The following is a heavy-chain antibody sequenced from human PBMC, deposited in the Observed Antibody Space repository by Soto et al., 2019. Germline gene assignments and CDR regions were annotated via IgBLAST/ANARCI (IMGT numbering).Heavy chain of an antibody. CDR2: IWYDGSNK. CDR3: ARDWHPGGHRWFDP. V-gene: IGHV3-33*01. CDR1: GFTFSSYG. J-gene: IGHJ5*02. Sequence: PGGSLRLSCAASGFTFSSYGMHWVRQAPGKGLEWVAVIWYDGSNKYYADSVKGRFTISRDNSKNTLYLQMNSLRAEDTAVYYCARDWHPGGHRWFDPWGQGTLVTVYS.